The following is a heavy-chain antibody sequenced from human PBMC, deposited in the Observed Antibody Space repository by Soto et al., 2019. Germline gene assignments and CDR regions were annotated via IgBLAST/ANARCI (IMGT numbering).Heavy chain of an antibody. V-gene: IGHV3-23*01. D-gene: IGHD4-17*01. CDR2: ISGSGGST. Sequence: PGGSLRLSCAASGFTFSSYAMSWVRQAPGKGLEWVSAISGSGGSTYYADSVKGRFTISRDNSKDTLYLQMNSLRAEDTAVYYCAKDPLYYGDYAPYGRDVNFDYWGQGTLVTVSS. CDR3: AKDPLYYGDYAPYGRDVNFDY. J-gene: IGHJ4*02. CDR1: GFTFSSYA.